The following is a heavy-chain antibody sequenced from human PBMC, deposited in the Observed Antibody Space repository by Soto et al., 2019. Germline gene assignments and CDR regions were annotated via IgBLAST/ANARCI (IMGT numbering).Heavy chain of an antibody. CDR1: GSTVTSHY. CDR3: ARDQVPNASRLGDDFDI. CDR2: INTSGGST. J-gene: IGHJ3*02. Sequence: QVQLVQSGAEVRNPGASVKVSCKASGSTVTSHYIHWVRQAPGQGLEWLGVINTSGGSTSYADKFQGRVPMTMDTSTSTVNMDLSSLRSGDTALYYCARDQVPNASRLGDDFDIGGQGTMVTVSS. V-gene: IGHV1-46*01. D-gene: IGHD6-6*01.